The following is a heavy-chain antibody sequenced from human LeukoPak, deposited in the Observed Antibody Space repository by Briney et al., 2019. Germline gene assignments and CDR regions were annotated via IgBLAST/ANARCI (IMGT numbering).Heavy chain of an antibody. CDR3: AKDFWSGNYQSGGLDV. Sequence: GSLRLSCAASGFTFSDYAMSWVRQAPGEGLEWVSSISDNAGAIHYADSVKGRFTISRDNSKNTLYLQMNSLRAEDTAVYYCAKDFWSGNYQSGGLDVWAQGSTVTVSS. V-gene: IGHV3-23*01. J-gene: IGHJ6*02. CDR1: GFTFSDYA. D-gene: IGHD3-3*01. CDR2: ISDNAGAI.